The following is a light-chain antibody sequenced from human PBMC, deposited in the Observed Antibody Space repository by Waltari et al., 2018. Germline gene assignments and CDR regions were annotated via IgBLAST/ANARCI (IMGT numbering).Light chain of an antibody. CDR1: SSNIGSNT. J-gene: IGLJ2*01. CDR3: AAWDDSLNGPV. Sequence: QSVLTQPPSASGTPGQRVTISCSGSSSNIGSNTVNWYQQPPGTAPKLRIYRNNQRPSGVPDRFSGSKSGTSASLAISGLQSEDEADYYCAAWDDSLNGPVFGGGTKLTVL. CDR2: RNN. V-gene: IGLV1-44*01.